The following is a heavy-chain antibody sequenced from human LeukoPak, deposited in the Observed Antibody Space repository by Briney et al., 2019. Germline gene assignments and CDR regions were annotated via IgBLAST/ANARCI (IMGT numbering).Heavy chain of an antibody. CDR3: ARPLSPYQYYFDY. V-gene: IGHV1-2*02. CDR1: RYTFTDYY. Sequence: ASVKVSCKASRYTFTDYYMHWVRQAPGQGLEWLGWIDPNSGGTNYAQKFQGRVTMTRDTSINKVYMELSRLRSDDTAMYYCARPLSPYQYYFDYWGQGTLVTVSS. D-gene: IGHD3-16*02. J-gene: IGHJ4*02. CDR2: IDPNSGGT.